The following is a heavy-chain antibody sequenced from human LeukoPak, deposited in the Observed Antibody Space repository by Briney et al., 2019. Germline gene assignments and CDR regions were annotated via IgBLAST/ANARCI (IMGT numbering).Heavy chain of an antibody. CDR3: ARDRSSYDYYFDH. V-gene: IGHV3-30-3*01. CDR1: GFTFSNYA. CDR2: ILYDGSNK. D-gene: IGHD5-12*01. Sequence: GGSLRLSCAASGFTFSNYAMHWVRQAPGKGLEWVAVILYDGSNKYYADSVKGRFTISRDTSKTTLYLQMSSLRAEDTAVFYCARDRSSYDYYFDHWGPGTLVTVSS. J-gene: IGHJ4*02.